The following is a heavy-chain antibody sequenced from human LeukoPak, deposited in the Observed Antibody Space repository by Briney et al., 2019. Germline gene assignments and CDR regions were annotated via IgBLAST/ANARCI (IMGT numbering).Heavy chain of an antibody. Sequence: GGSLRLSCAASGFPFSSYAMSWVRQAPGKGLEWVSAITSSGGSTYYADSVKGRFTISRDNSKNTLYLQMHSLSDEDTAVYYCAKDNLAYCSGGSCYSIDYWGQGTLVTVSS. CDR1: GFPFSSYA. D-gene: IGHD2-15*01. CDR3: AKDNLAYCSGGSCYSIDY. V-gene: IGHV3-23*01. CDR2: ITSSGGST. J-gene: IGHJ4*02.